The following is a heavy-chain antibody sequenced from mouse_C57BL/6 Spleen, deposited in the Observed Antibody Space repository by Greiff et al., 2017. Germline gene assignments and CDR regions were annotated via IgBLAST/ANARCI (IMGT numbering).Heavy chain of an antibody. CDR1: GFTFSSYG. CDR3: ASHEIYYDYEGAMDY. D-gene: IGHD2-4*01. Sequence: EVHLVESGGDLVKPGGSLKLSCAASGFTFSSYGMSWVRQTPDKRLEWVATISSGGSYTYYPDSVKGRFTISRDNSKNTLYLQMSSLKSEDTAMYFCASHEIYYDYEGAMDYWGQGTSVTVSA. J-gene: IGHJ4*01. V-gene: IGHV5-6*01. CDR2: ISSGGSYT.